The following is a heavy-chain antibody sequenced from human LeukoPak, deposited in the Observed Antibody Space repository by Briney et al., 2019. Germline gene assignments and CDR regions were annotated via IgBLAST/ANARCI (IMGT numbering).Heavy chain of an antibody. J-gene: IGHJ2*01. CDR1: GFTFTHYA. CDR3: AGSDTIGYLPREWDYWYFDL. Sequence: GGSLRLSCAASGFTFTHYAISWVRQAPGKGLEWVSYISSGSSYIYYVDSVKGRFTVSRDNAKNSLYLQMNSLRAEDTAVYYCAGSDTIGYLPREWDYWYFDLWGRGTLVTVSS. D-gene: IGHD3-22*01. V-gene: IGHV3-21*05. CDR2: ISSGSSYI.